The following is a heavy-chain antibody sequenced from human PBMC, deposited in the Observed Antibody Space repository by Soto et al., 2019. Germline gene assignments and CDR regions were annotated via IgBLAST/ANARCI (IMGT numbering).Heavy chain of an antibody. V-gene: IGHV1-8*01. CDR1: GYSFTRHD. CDR2: INPSSGNS. Sequence: QVQLVQSGAEVKKPGASVKVSCKASGYSFTRHDINWARQAPGQGLEWMGWINPSSGNSGHAQRFLCILTMTTDTCTRTAYMELSDLKSEASAIYGCAIGVILFTGVIVFYGMDVWGQGTTVTVPS. D-gene: IGHD2-21*01. J-gene: IGHJ6*02. CDR3: AIGVILFTGVIVFYGMDV.